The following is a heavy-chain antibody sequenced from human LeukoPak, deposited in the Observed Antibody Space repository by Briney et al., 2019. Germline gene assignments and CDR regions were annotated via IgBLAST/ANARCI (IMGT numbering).Heavy chain of an antibody. J-gene: IGHJ4*02. V-gene: IGHV4-39*07. CDR3: ARVYMRITMVRGVIAYFDY. Sequence: SETLSLTCAVSGASISGSGYYWGWIRQPPGKGLEWIGNIYYSGSTYYNASLQSRVTISVDTSKNQFSLKLSSVTAADTAVYYCARVYMRITMVRGVIAYFDYWGQGTLVTVSS. D-gene: IGHD3-10*01. CDR1: GASISGSGYY. CDR2: IYYSGST.